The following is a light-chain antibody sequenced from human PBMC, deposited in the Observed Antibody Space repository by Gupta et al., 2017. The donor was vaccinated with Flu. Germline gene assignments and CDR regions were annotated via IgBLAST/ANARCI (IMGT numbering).Light chain of an antibody. V-gene: IGLV2-14*01. J-gene: IGLJ1*01. CDR1: NNDIGYYKY. CDR2: EVS. CDR3: ASYTSESLSV. Sequence: QSALTQPASVSGSPGQTITISCTGTNNDIGYYKYVSWFQQYPDKAPKLLIYEVSYRSSGVSSRFSGSKSGTTAALTISGLQAEDEADYFCASYTSESLSVFGTGTTVTV.